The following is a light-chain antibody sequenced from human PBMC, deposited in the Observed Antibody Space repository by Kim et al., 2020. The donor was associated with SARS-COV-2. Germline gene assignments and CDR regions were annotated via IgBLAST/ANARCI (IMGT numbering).Light chain of an antibody. V-gene: IGLV1-40*01. CDR1: SSNSGAGYD. CDR3: QSYDSSLSGWV. CDR2: GNS. J-gene: IGLJ3*02. Sequence: GVTTSCDGSSSNSGAGYDVHWYQQLPGTAPKLLIYGNSNRPSGVPDRFSGSKSGTSASLAITGLQAEDEADYYCQSYDSSLSGWVFGGGTQLTVL.